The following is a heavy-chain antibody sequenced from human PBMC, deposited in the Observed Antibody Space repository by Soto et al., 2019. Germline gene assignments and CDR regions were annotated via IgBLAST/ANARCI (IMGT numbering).Heavy chain of an antibody. CDR3: ARLAAAHNWFAP. CDR2: IYYSGST. Sequence: QLQLQESGPGLVKPSETLSLTCTVSGGSISSSSYYWGWIRQPPGKGLEWIGSIYYSGSTYYNPSLKSRVTISVDTSKNQFSLKLSSVPAAYTAVYYCARLAAAHNWFAPWGQGTLVTVSS. D-gene: IGHD6-13*01. CDR1: GGSISSSSYY. V-gene: IGHV4-39*01. J-gene: IGHJ5*02.